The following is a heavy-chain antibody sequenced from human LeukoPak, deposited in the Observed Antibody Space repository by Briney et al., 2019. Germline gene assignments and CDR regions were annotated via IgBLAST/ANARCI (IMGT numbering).Heavy chain of an antibody. V-gene: IGHV3-23*01. CDR1: GFTFNNYA. D-gene: IGHD3-22*01. J-gene: IGHJ4*02. Sequence: GGSLRLSCVASGFTFNNYAMSWVRQAPGKGLEWVSSISQSGGNIDYTNSVKGRFTISRDNSKNTLYLQMDSLGAEDTAVYYCANFACCHHDSESGYWGQGTLVTVSS. CDR3: ANFACCHHDSESGY. CDR2: ISQSGGNI.